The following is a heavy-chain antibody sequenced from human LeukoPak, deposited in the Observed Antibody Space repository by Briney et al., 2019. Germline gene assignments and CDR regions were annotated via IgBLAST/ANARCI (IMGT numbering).Heavy chain of an antibody. D-gene: IGHD6-19*01. J-gene: IGHJ5*01. CDR1: GYTFSDYY. V-gene: IGHV1-2*02. CDR2: INPKTGDT. CDR3: AREEIAVGGPPPRWFDS. Sequence: GASVKVSCKASGYTFSDYYIHWVRQVPGQGLQWMGWINPKTGDTNYPQKSQGRVTMTRDTSISTAYMELSRLRSDDTAVYYCAREEIAVGGPPPRWFDSWGQGTLVTVSS.